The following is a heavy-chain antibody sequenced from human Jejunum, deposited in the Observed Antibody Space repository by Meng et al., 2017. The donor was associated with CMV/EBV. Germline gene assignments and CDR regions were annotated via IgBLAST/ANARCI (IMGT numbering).Heavy chain of an antibody. D-gene: IGHD3-10*01. Sequence: GFTFTNYAMDWVRQAPGKGLECVAIISFNGRNKYYADSVKGRFTVSRDDSKNTIYLEMSSLRPEDTAIYYCARRAGSFMSLHYFNLWGRGTQVTVSS. J-gene: IGHJ4*02. CDR3: ARRAGSFMSLHYFNL. CDR1: GFTFTNYA. CDR2: ISFNGRNK. V-gene: IGHV3-30*03.